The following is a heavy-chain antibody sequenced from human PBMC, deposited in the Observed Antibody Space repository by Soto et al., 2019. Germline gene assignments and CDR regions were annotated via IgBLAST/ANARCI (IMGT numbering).Heavy chain of an antibody. Sequence: SETLSLTCTVSGGSISSYYWSWIRQPPGKGLEWIGYIYYSGSTNYNPSLKSRVTISVDTSKNQFSLKLSSVTAADTAVYYCATTYTYGDYGYFDYWGQGTLVTVSS. CDR2: IYYSGST. CDR1: GGSISSYY. D-gene: IGHD4-17*01. CDR3: ATTYTYGDYGYFDY. J-gene: IGHJ4*02. V-gene: IGHV4-59*08.